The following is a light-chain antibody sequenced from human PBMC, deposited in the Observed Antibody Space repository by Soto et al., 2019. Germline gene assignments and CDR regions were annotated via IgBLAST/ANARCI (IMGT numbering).Light chain of an antibody. J-gene: IGKJ1*01. Sequence: DIQMTKSPSSLSASVGETVTITCRASQGIRNDLGWYQQKPGKAPKLLIYKASSLESGVPSRFSGSGSGTEFTLTISSLQSEDFATYYCQHYNNHSPGTFGQGTKVDI. CDR1: QGIRND. V-gene: IGKV1-17*01. CDR3: QHYNNHSPGT. CDR2: KAS.